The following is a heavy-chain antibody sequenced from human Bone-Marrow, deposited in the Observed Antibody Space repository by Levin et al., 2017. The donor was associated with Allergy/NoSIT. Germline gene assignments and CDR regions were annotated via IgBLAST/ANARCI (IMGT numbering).Heavy chain of an antibody. CDR3: AKGYSITIFGVPRLDAFDS. J-gene: IGHJ3*02. Sequence: GGSLRLSCAASGFTFDDYTMHWVRQAPGKGLEWVSLISWDGGSTYYADSVKGRFTISRDNSKNSLYLQMNSLRTEDTALYYCAKGYSITIFGVPRLDAFDSWGQGTMVTVSS. CDR1: GFTFDDYT. D-gene: IGHD3-3*01. CDR2: ISWDGGST. V-gene: IGHV3-43*01.